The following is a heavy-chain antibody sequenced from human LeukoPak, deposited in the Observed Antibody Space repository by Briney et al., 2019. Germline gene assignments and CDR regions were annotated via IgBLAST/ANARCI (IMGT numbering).Heavy chain of an antibody. CDR2: IYNSANT. Sequence: PSETLSLTCSVSGDSISSSYGSWIRQPPGKGLEWIGNIYNSANTNYNPSLQSRVTMSVDTSKSQFSLQLTSVSAADTAVYYCARRFSSRSDGNGYYYGHDAFDVRGQGTLVTVSS. D-gene: IGHD3-22*01. CDR3: ARRFSSRSDGNGYYYGHDAFDV. J-gene: IGHJ3*01. V-gene: IGHV4-59*08. CDR1: GDSISSSY.